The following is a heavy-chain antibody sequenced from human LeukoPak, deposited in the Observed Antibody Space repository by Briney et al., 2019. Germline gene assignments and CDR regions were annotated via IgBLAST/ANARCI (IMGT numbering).Heavy chain of an antibody. J-gene: IGHJ4*02. CDR2: INPDSGGT. D-gene: IGHD5-12*01. V-gene: IGHV1-2*02. Sequence: GASVKVSCKASGYTFTGYYIHWVRQAPGQGLEWMGWINPDSGGTNYAQKFQGRVTMTRDTSIRTAYMELSRLRSDDTAVYYCARDYSGYDGFDYWGQGTLVTVSS. CDR1: GYTFTGYY. CDR3: ARDYSGYDGFDY.